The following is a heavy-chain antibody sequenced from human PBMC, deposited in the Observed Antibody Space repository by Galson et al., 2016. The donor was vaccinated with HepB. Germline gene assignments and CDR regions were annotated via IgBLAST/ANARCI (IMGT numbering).Heavy chain of an antibody. V-gene: IGHV3-33*06. J-gene: IGHJ4*02. Sequence: SLRLSCATYGFSFSDYGMHWVRQAPGKGLEWVAVIWFDGSNINYVDSVKDRFTISRDNSKNTLYLQMNSLRAEDTAVYYCAKETSNWGQYYFDYWGQGALVTVSS. CDR2: IWFDGSNI. CDR3: AKETSNWGQYYFDY. CDR1: GFSFSDYG. D-gene: IGHD7-27*01.